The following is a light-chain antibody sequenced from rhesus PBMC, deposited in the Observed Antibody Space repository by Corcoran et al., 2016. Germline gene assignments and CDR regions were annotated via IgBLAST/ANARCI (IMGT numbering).Light chain of an antibody. CDR1: TSDIGGYNR. Sequence: QAAPTQSPSVSGSPGQSVTISFTGTTSDIGGYNRVSWYQQYPGKVPKLMIYEVTKRPSGISARFSGSKSGNTASLTISGLKAEDEADYYCSSYATTRSYIFGPGTRLTVL. CDR2: EVT. V-gene: IGLV2-13*03. J-gene: IGLJ1*01. CDR3: SSYATTRSYI.